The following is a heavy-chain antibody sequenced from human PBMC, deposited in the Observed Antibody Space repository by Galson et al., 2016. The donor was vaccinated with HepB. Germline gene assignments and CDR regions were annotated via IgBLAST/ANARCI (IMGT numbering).Heavy chain of an antibody. CDR2: ISFDGTEK. D-gene: IGHD2/OR15-2a*01. Sequence: SLRLSCAAAGFTFTSYGIHWVRQAPGKGLEWVAVISFDGTEKYYADSVKGRFTISRDNSKKTVSLHMNSLRAEETAVYYCAKGEYPVDYHYGMDAWGEGTMVTVSS. CDR1: GFTFTSYG. CDR3: AKGEYPVDYHYGMDA. V-gene: IGHV3-30*18. J-gene: IGHJ6*04.